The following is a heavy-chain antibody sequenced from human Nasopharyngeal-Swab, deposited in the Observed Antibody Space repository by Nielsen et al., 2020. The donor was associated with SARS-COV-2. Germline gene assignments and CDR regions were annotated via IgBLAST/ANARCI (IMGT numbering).Heavy chain of an antibody. CDR2: ISGGGDNT. V-gene: IGHV3-23*01. Sequence: GGSLRLSCAASGFTFSSYAMNWVRQAPGKGLEWVSGISGGGDNTYCADSVKGRFTVSRDNSKNTLYLQMNSLRAEDTAVYYCARSEVITTNYYFDYWGQGTLVTVSS. CDR1: GFTFSSYA. CDR3: ARSEVITTNYYFDY. J-gene: IGHJ4*02. D-gene: IGHD3-22*01.